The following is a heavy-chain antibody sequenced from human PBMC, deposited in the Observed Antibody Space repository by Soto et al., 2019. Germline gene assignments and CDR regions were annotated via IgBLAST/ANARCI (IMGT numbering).Heavy chain of an antibody. J-gene: IGHJ4*02. D-gene: IGHD2-2*01. CDR3: ARGLRIHCSSTSCYAGMDY. V-gene: IGHV3-21*01. CDR2: ISSSSSYI. Sequence: EVQLVESGGGLVKPGGSLRLSCAASGFTFSSYSMNWVRQAPGKGLEWVSSISSSSSYIYYADSVKGRFTISRDNAKNPLYLQMNSLRAEDTAVYYCARGLRIHCSSTSCYAGMDYWGQGTLVTGSS. CDR1: GFTFSSYS.